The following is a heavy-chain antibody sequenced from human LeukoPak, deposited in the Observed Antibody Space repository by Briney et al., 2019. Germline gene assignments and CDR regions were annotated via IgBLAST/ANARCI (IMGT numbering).Heavy chain of an antibody. Sequence: SETLSLTCAVSGGSISSGGYSWSWIRQPPGKGLEWIGYIYHSGSTYYNPSLKSRVTISVDTSKNQFSLKLSSVTAADTAVYYCARGDSNYVANYWGQGTLVTVSS. D-gene: IGHD4-11*01. V-gene: IGHV4-30-2*01. CDR3: ARGDSNYVANY. J-gene: IGHJ4*02. CDR1: GGSISSGGYS. CDR2: IYHSGST.